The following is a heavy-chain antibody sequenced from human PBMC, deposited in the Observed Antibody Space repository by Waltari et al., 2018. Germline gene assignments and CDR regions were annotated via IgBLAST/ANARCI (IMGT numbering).Heavy chain of an antibody. CDR3: ARDRGIGLYLDS. D-gene: IGHD1-26*01. V-gene: IGHV4-4*02. CDR2: IHRSGRA. J-gene: IGHJ4*02. Sequence: WSGVRQSPEKGLEWIGQIHRSGRANYNPSLESRVTISVDTSNNQCYLRLTSTTAADTAVYYCARDRGIGLYLDSWGQGTLVTVSP.